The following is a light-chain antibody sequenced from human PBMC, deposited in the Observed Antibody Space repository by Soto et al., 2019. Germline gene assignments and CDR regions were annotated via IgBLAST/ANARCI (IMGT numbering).Light chain of an antibody. V-gene: IGKV3-20*01. CDR2: GAS. CDR3: QQYGSSPPIT. J-gene: IGKJ5*01. CDR1: QSVSSTY. Sequence: EIVLTQSPGTLSLSPGERATLSCRASQSVSSTYLAWNQQKPGQAPRLLIYGASNRATGIPDRFSGSGSGTDFTVTISRLEPEDFAVYYCQQYGSSPPITFGQGTRLEIK.